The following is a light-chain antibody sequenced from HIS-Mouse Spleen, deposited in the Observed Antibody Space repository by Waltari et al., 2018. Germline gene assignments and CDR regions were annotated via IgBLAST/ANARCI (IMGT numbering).Light chain of an antibody. V-gene: IGLV2-14*01. Sequence: QSALTQPASVSGSPGQSITISCTGTSSAVCGYNYVSCYQQHPGKAPKLIIYEVSNRPSGVSNRFSGSKSGNTASLTISGLQAEDEADYYCSSYTSSSTLVFGGGTKLTVL. CDR1: SSAVCGYNY. CDR3: SSYTSSSTLV. CDR2: EVS. J-gene: IGLJ2*01.